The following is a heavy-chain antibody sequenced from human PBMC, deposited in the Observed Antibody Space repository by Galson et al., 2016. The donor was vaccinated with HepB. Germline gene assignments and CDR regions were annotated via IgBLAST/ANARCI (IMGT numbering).Heavy chain of an antibody. Sequence: SETLSLTCTVSGLSIKNYYWSWIRLSPGKGLEWMGYVYYSDHPFYESSPTKSRYNPSLRSRPAISVDTSKNQFSLKLTSVTAADTALYYCVRDQKNDYFLKWFDPWGPGALVTVSS. D-gene: IGHD2/OR15-2a*01. V-gene: IGHV4-59*01. CDR3: VRDQKNDYFLKWFDP. J-gene: IGHJ5*02. CDR2: VYYSDHPFYESSPT. CDR1: GLSIKNYY.